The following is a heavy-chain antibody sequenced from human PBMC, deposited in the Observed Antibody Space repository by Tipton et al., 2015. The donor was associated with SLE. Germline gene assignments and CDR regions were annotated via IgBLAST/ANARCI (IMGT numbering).Heavy chain of an antibody. D-gene: IGHD2-2*01. CDR1: GGSISSNY. V-gene: IGHV4-59*01. CDR2: IYYSGRG. Sequence: TLSLTCSVSGGSISSNYWIWIRQPPGKGLEWIGHIYYSGRGYYNPSLESRVSISPDTSKNQFSLNLRSVTAADTAVYYCARVRWGYQEPNWFDPWGQGVLVTVSS. J-gene: IGHJ5*02. CDR3: ARVRWGYQEPNWFDP.